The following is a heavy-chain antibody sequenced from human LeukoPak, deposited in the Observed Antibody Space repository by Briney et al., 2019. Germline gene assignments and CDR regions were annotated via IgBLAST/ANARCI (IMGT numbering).Heavy chain of an antibody. CDR1: GFTFSSHG. CDR2: ISGSGGDT. Sequence: GGTLRLSCAASGFTFSSHGMSWVRQGPGKGLEWVSGISGSGGDTYYADSVKGRFTISRDNSKSTLYLQMNSLRAEDTAVYSCAKDLLGVAAGNYWGQGTLVTVSS. CDR3: AKDLLGVAAGNY. J-gene: IGHJ4*02. D-gene: IGHD6-13*01. V-gene: IGHV3-23*01.